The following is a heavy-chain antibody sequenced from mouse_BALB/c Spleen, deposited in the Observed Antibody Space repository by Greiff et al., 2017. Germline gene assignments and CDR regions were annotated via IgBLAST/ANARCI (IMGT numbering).Heavy chain of an antibody. Sequence: EVNLVESGGGLVKPGGSLKLSCAASGFTFSSYAMSWVRQTPEKRLEWVASISSGGSTYYPDSVKGRFTISRDNARNILYLQMSSLRSEDTAMYYCARGGLLLRSYYFDYWGQGTTLTVSS. J-gene: IGHJ2*01. CDR1: GFTFSSYA. CDR3: ARGGLLLRSYYFDY. D-gene: IGHD1-1*01. V-gene: IGHV5-6-5*01. CDR2: ISSGGST.